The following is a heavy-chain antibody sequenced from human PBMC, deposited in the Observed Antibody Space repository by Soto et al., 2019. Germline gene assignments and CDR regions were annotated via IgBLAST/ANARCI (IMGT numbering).Heavy chain of an antibody. Sequence: GGSLRLSCVASGFSFSGFAMQWVRQAPGKGLEWVAVTSYDGSSEKYADSVKGRFTISRDNSKNTMYLQMNSLRAEDTSVYYCVRDPSSVTTRRLDYWGQGTLVTVSS. V-gene: IGHV3-30-3*01. CDR3: VRDPSSVTTRRLDY. CDR2: TSYDGSSE. D-gene: IGHD1-1*01. J-gene: IGHJ4*02. CDR1: GFSFSGFA.